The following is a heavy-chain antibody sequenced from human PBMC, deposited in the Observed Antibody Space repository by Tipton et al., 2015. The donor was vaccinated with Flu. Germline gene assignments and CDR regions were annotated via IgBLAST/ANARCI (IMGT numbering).Heavy chain of an antibody. CDR3: ARDNYGDYARGVTRWFDP. J-gene: IGHJ5*02. Sequence: QLVQSGGGLIQPGGSLRLSCAASGFTVSSNYMSWVRRAPGKGLEWVSVIYSDGDTYYADSVKGRFTISRDNSKNTLYLQMNSLRAEDTAVYYCARDNYGDYARGVTRWFDPWGQGTLVTVSS. CDR2: IYSDGDT. D-gene: IGHD4-17*01. V-gene: IGHV3-53*01. CDR1: GFTVSSNY.